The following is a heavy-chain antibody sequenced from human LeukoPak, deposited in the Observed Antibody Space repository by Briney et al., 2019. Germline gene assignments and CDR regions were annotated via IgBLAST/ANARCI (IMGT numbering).Heavy chain of an antibody. D-gene: IGHD2-21*02. CDR3: ARDPVVTATDY. CDR1: GGSFNGYY. Sequence: PSETLSLTCAVYGGSFNGYYWSWIRQPPGKGLEWIGEINHSGSTNYNPSLKSRVTISVDTSKNQFSLKLSSVTAADTAVYYCARDPVVTATDYWGQGTLVTVSS. CDR2: INHSGST. J-gene: IGHJ4*02. V-gene: IGHV4-34*01.